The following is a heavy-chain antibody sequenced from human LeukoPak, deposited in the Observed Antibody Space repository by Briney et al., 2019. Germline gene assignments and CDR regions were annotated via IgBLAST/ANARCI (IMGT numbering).Heavy chain of an antibody. J-gene: IGHJ4*02. CDR1: GFTFSSNW. Sequence: GGSLRLSCAASGFTFSSNWMHWVRQAPGKGLVWVSRIKGDGSSTSYADSVKGRFTISRDNAKNSLYLQMNSLRAEDTAIYYCARYTAPFDYWGQGTLVTVSS. D-gene: IGHD2-2*02. CDR2: IKGDGSST. V-gene: IGHV3-74*01. CDR3: ARYTAPFDY.